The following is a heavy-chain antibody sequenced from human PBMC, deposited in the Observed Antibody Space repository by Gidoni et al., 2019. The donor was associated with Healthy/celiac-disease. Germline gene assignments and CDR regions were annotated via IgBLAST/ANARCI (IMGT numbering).Heavy chain of an antibody. CDR3: ATSGGPPLAVAGTMDY. J-gene: IGHJ4*02. CDR1: GFTFSRYW. V-gene: IGHV3-7*03. CDR2: IKQDGSEK. Sequence: EVQLVESGGGLVQPGGSLRLSCAASGFTFSRYWMSWVRQAPGKGLEWVANIKQDGSEKYYVDSVKGRFTISRDNAKNSLYLQMNSLRAEDTAVYYCATSGGPPLAVAGTMDYWGQGTLVTVSS. D-gene: IGHD6-19*01.